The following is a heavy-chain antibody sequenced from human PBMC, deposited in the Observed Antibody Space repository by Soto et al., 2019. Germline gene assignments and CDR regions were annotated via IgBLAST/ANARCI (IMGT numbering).Heavy chain of an antibody. CDR2: INHSGST. Sequence: SETLSLTCAVYGGSFSGYYWSWIRQPPGKGLEWIGEINHSGSTNYNPSLKSRVTISVDTSKNQFSLKLSSVTAADTAVYYCVLSSSQHPEYYFDYWGQGTLVTVSS. CDR1: GGSFSGYY. CDR3: VLSSSQHPEYYFDY. D-gene: IGHD6-6*01. V-gene: IGHV4-34*01. J-gene: IGHJ4*02.